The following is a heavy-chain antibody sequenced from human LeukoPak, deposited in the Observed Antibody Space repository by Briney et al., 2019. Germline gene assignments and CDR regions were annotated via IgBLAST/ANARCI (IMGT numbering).Heavy chain of an antibody. CDR2: IYHSGST. Sequence: SETLSLTCAVSGYSISSGYYWGWIRQPPGKGLEWIGSIYHSGSTNYNPSLKSRVTISVDTSKNQFSLKLSSVTAADTAVYYCASSEYSSSSNDYWGQGTLVTVSS. CDR3: ASSEYSSSSNDY. CDR1: GYSISSGYY. J-gene: IGHJ4*02. V-gene: IGHV4-38-2*01. D-gene: IGHD6-6*01.